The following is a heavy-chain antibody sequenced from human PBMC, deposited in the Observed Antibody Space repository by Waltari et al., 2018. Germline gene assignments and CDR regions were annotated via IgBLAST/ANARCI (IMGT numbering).Heavy chain of an antibody. CDR2: INHSGST. D-gene: IGHD3-22*01. Sequence: QVQLQQWGAGLLKPSETLSLTCAVYGGSFSGYYWSWIRQPPGKGLEWIGEINHSGSTNYNPSLKSRVTISVDTSKNQFSLKLSSVTAADTAVYYCARELPHYDSSGYYYHDAFDIWGQGTMVIVSS. J-gene: IGHJ3*02. V-gene: IGHV4-34*01. CDR3: ARELPHYDSSGYYYHDAFDI. CDR1: GGSFSGYY.